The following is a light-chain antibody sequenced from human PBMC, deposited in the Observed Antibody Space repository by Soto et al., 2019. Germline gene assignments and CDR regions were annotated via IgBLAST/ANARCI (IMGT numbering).Light chain of an antibody. CDR2: HAS. J-gene: IGKJ1*01. CDR1: QSISNW. CDR3: QHYNTYSQMWT. V-gene: IGKV1-5*01. Sequence: IRITKSPSTLPASVGDRVTITCRASQSISNWLAWYQQKPGTAPKVLIYHASNLQSGVLSRFSGSGSGTEFTLTISSLQPDDFATYYCQHYNTYSQMWTFGQGTKVDIK.